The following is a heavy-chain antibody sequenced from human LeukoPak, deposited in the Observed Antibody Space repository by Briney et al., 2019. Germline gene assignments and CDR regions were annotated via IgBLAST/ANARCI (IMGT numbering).Heavy chain of an antibody. J-gene: IGHJ4*02. CDR2: IRSKANSYAT. CDR1: GVTFSGSA. Sequence: GGSLKLSCAASGVTFSGSAMHWVRQASGKGLELVGRIRSKANSYATAYAASVKGRFTISRDDSKNTAYLQMNSLKTEDTAVYYCTRHSDRRSDSGYVDYWGQGTLVTVSS. CDR3: TRHSDRRSDSGYVDY. D-gene: IGHD1-26*01. V-gene: IGHV3-73*01.